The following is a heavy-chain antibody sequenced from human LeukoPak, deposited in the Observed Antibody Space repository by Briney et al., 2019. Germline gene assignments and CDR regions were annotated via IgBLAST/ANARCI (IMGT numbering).Heavy chain of an antibody. J-gene: IGHJ4*02. Sequence: GGSLTLSCAVSGFNVNSYYMSWVREASGKGLEGVSVIYSGGNTHYADSVKGRFTISRDNSKNTLYLQMHRLRAEDTAVYYCARRFEYSSSSEYDYWGQGTLVTVSS. CDR3: ARRFEYSSSSEYDY. CDR2: IYSGGNT. V-gene: IGHV3-66*04. D-gene: IGHD6-6*01. CDR1: GFNVNSYY.